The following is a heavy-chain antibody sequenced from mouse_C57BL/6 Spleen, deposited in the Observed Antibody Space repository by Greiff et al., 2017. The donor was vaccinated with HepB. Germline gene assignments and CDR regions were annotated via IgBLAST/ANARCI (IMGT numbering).Heavy chain of an antibody. D-gene: IGHD2-3*01. J-gene: IGHJ3*01. CDR2: ISYDGSN. CDR1: GYSITSGYY. Sequence: EVQLQESGPGLVKPSQSLSLTCSVTGYSITSGYYWNWIRQFPGNKLEWMGYISYDGSNNYNPSLKNRISITRDTSKNQFFLKLNSVTTEDTATYYCASFYDGYPLAWFAYWGQGTLVTVSA. V-gene: IGHV3-6*01. CDR3: ASFYDGYPLAWFAY.